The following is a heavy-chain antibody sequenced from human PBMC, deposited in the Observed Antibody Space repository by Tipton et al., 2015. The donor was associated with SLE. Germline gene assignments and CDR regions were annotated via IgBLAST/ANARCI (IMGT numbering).Heavy chain of an antibody. CDR3: ARSWSGRREFDY. Sequence: TLSLTCAVYGGSFSGYYWSWIRQPPGKGLEWIGEINHSGSTNYNPSLKSRVTISVDTSKNQFSLKLSSVTVADTAVYYCARSWSGRREFDYWGPGTLVTVSS. J-gene: IGHJ4*02. CDR1: GGSFSGYY. D-gene: IGHD1-26*01. V-gene: IGHV4-34*01. CDR2: INHSGST.